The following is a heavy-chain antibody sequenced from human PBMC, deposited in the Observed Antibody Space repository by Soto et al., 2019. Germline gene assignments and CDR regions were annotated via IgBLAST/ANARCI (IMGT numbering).Heavy chain of an antibody. J-gene: IGHJ4*02. CDR2: IYYSGRT. D-gene: IGHD1-26*01. CDR1: GGSIINSRYF. V-gene: IGHV4-39*01. CDR3: EHVGATLPFDY. Sequence: SEGLSLPCPVSGGSIINSRYFGGGMRQPPGKGLEWIGSIYYSGRTYYNPSLKSRVTISVDTSNNQFSLKLSSVNAADTAVYYCEHVGATLPFDYWGQGTLVTVSS.